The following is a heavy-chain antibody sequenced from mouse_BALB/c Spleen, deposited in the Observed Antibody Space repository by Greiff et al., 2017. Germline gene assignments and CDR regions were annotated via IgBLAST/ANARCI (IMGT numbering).Heavy chain of an antibody. CDR2: IYPGSGST. J-gene: IGHJ3*01. Sequence: QVQLKQSGPELVKPGASVKMSCKASGYTFTDYVISWVKQRTGQGLEWIGEIYPGSGSTYYNEKFKGKATLTADKSSNTAYMQLSSLTSEDSAVYFCARRGNYGWFAYWGQGTLVTVSA. CDR1: GYTFTDYV. D-gene: IGHD2-1*01. CDR3: ARRGNYGWFAY. V-gene: IGHV1-77*01.